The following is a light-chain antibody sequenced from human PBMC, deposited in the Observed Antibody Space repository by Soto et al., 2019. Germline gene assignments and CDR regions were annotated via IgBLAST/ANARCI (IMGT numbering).Light chain of an antibody. CDR2: SAS. J-gene: IGKJ1*01. V-gene: IGKV3-20*01. CDR1: QSVSSSY. Sequence: EIVLTQSPGTPSLSPGERATLSCRASQSVSSSYLAWYQQKPGQAPRLLIYSASSRATGIQYGFSGRWSGTDFPLTISILEPEVFAVYDGHQYGSSPHTFSQGTKVVIK. CDR3: HQYGSSPHT.